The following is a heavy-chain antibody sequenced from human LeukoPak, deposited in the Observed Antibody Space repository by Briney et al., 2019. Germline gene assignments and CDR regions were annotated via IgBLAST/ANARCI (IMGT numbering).Heavy chain of an antibody. Sequence: ASVKVSCKVSGYTLTELSMHWVRQAPGRGLEWMGGFDPADGETIYAQKFQGRVTMTEDTSTDTVYMELSSLRSEDTAVYYCATGVQWFGVHEPKPWPKSYYYYMDVWGKGTTVTISS. D-gene: IGHD3-10*01. V-gene: IGHV1-24*01. CDR2: FDPADGET. CDR3: ATGVQWFGVHEPKPWPKSYYYYMDV. CDR1: GYTLTELS. J-gene: IGHJ6*03.